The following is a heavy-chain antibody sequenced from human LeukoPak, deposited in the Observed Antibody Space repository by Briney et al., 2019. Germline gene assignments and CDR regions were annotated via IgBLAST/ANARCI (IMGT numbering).Heavy chain of an antibody. CDR2: INPSSGGT. CDR3: AREKGGRGYQSTVHLDY. D-gene: IGHD5-18*01. Sequence: ASVKVSCKASGYALTGYYMHWVRQAPGQGLEWMGWINPSSGGTHYAQKFQGRVTMTRDTSLGTAYMELTWLRSDDAAVYYCAREKGGRGYQSTVHLDYWGQGTLVTVCS. V-gene: IGHV1-2*02. CDR1: GYALTGYY. J-gene: IGHJ4*02.